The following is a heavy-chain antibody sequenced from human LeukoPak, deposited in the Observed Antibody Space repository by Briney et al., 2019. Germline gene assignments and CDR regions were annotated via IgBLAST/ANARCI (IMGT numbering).Heavy chain of an antibody. V-gene: IGHV1-2*02. Sequence: GASVKVSCKASGYTFTGYYMHWVRQAPGQGLEWMGWINPNSGGTNYAQKFQGRVTMTRDTSMSTAYMELSGLRFDDTAVYYCARDGEVRQGHCTTTSCPVDYWGQGTLITVSS. D-gene: IGHD2-2*01. CDR3: ARDGEVRQGHCTTTSCPVDY. CDR2: INPNSGGT. CDR1: GYTFTGYY. J-gene: IGHJ4*02.